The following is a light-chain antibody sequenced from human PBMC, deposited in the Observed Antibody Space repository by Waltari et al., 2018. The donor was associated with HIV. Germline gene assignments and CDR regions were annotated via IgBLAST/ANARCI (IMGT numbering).Light chain of an antibody. V-gene: IGKV1-39*01. CDR3: QQSYSTPRT. CDR1: QNITSY. CDR2: ATS. Sequence: DIQMTQSPSSISASVGDRVTITCRASQNITSYLNWYQQKPGKAPKLLIYATSTLQSGVPSRFSASGSGTDFTLTISSLQPEDFATYYCQQSYSTPRTFGQGTKVEIK. J-gene: IGKJ1*01.